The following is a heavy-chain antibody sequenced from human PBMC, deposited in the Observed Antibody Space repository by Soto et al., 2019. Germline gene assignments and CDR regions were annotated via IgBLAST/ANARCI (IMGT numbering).Heavy chain of an antibody. CDR2: ISPYDDNT. D-gene: IGHD3-22*01. J-gene: IGHJ6*02. CDR1: GYTFNSYG. V-gene: IGHV1-18*01. CDR3: ARGGYYDSSGSRNYHYYGMDA. Sequence: QVQLVQSGTEVKKPGASVKVSCKASGYTFNSYGISWVRQARGQGLEWMGWISPYDDNTNYAQNLQGRVTMTTDTSTRTAYMELRSLRSDDTAVYYCARGGYYDSSGSRNYHYYGMDAWGQGTTVTVS.